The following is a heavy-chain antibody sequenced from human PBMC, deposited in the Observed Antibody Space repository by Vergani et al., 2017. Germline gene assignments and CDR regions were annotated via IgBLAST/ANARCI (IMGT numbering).Heavy chain of an antibody. V-gene: IGHV1-46*03. D-gene: IGHD3-10*01. CDR2: INPSGGST. CDR1: GYTFTNYY. J-gene: IGHJ4*02. Sequence: QVLLVQSGAEVKKPGASVRVSCKTSGYTFTNYYIHWVRQAPGQGLEWMGIINPSGGSTTYAQQFQGRLNMTKDTCTRTVYMELTGLRSDDTARYYCARTSSISGSYYNGEWDYWGQGTLVVVSS. CDR3: ARTSSISGSYYNGEWDY.